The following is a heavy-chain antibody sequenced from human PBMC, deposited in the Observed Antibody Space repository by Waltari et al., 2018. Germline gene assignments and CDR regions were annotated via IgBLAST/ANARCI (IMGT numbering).Heavy chain of an antibody. CDR3: ARDRGSGLYLDP. D-gene: IGHD1-26*01. J-gene: IGHJ5*02. CDR1: GDSMSTSDY. CDR2: VRGDGNT. V-gene: IGHV4-4*02. Sequence: QLQLQESGPGLVKPSGTLSLICAVSGDSMSTSDYWSWVRQPPGKGLEWIGQVRGDGNTNYNPSFASRVSMSLETSTYHFALKLTSATAADTAIYYCARDRGSGLYLDPWGQGTLVTVSP.